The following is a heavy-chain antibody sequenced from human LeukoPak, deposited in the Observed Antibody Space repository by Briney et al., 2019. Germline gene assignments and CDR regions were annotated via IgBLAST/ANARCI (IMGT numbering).Heavy chain of an antibody. CDR3: ARAPPHSNYDFWSDYRSYPDY. V-gene: IGHV1-46*03. Sequence: ASVKVSCKASGYTFTSYYMHWVRQAPGQGLEWMGISNPSGGSTRNAQKFQGRVTVTRDTSTSTVYMELSSLRSEDTAVYYCARAPPHSNYDFWSDYRSYPDYWGQGTLVTVSS. CDR1: GYTFTSYY. CDR2: SNPSGGST. J-gene: IGHJ4*02. D-gene: IGHD3-3*01.